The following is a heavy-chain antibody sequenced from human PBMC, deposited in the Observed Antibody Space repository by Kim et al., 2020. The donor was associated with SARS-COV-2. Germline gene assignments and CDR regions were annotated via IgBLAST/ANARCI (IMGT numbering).Heavy chain of an antibody. V-gene: IGHV4-59*01. CDR3: ARDPDGEILFDP. Sequence: NYTPTLKSRVTISGETSKNQCTLMLSSVTAADTAVYYCARDPDGEILFDPWGQGTLVTVSS. J-gene: IGHJ5*02.